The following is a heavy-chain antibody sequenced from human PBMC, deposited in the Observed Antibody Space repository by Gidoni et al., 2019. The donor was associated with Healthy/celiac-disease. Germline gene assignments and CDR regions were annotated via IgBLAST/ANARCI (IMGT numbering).Heavy chain of an antibody. J-gene: IGHJ3*02. V-gene: IGHV1-46*01. Sequence: VQLVQSGAAVKKPVASVKVSCMSSAYTFTSYYMHWVRQAPGQGLEWMGIVNPSGGSTSYAQKFQGRVTMTRDTSTSTVYMELSSLRSEDTAVYYCARVTRDGYNAGAFDIWGQGKMVTVSS. CDR2: VNPSGGST. D-gene: IGHD5-12*01. CDR1: AYTFTSYY. CDR3: ARVTRDGYNAGAFDI.